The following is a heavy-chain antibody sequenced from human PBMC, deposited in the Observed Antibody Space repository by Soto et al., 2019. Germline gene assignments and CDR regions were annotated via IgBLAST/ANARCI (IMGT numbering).Heavy chain of an antibody. CDR3: ARYGRGYSYGPFDY. J-gene: IGHJ4*02. CDR2: IYSGGST. CDR1: GFTVSSNY. V-gene: IGHV3-53*01. D-gene: IGHD5-18*01. Sequence: GGSLRLSCAASGFTVSSNYMSWVRQAPGKGLEWVSVIYSGGSTYYADSVKGRFTISRDNSKNTLYLQMNSLRAEDTAVYYCARYGRGYSYGPFDYWGQGTLVTVSS.